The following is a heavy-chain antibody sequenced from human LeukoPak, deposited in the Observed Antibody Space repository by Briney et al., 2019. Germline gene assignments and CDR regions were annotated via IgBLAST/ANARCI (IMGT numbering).Heavy chain of an antibody. CDR1: GFTFNSYW. D-gene: IGHD6-13*01. CDR2: INSDGSRT. V-gene: IGHV3-74*01. CDR3: ARAVAAAGTGGYL. J-gene: IGHJ4*02. Sequence: GGSLRLSCAASGFTFNSYWIHWVRQVPGKGLVWVSRINSDGSRTNYVDSAKGRFTISRDNAKNTLYLQMNSLRAEDTAVYYCARAVAAAGTGGYLWGQGTLVTVSS.